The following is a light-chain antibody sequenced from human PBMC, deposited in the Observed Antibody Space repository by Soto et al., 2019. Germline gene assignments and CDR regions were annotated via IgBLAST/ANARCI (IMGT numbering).Light chain of an antibody. Sequence: QSALTQPPSASGSPGQSVTISCTGTSSDVGGYNYVSWYQQHPGKAPKLMIYEVSKRPSGVPDRFSGSKSGNTASLTDSGLQAEDEADYYCSSYAGSKNLVFGGGTKLTVL. CDR1: SSDVGGYNY. J-gene: IGLJ2*01. CDR2: EVS. CDR3: SSYAGSKNLV. V-gene: IGLV2-8*01.